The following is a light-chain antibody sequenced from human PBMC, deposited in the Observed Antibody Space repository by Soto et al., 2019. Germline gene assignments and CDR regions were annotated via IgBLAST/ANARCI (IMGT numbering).Light chain of an antibody. V-gene: IGKV3-15*01. CDR3: QQSHSTPYT. CDR2: AAS. CDR1: QTIDTN. J-gene: IGKJ2*01. Sequence: EIVMTQSPGTLSVSPGERATLSCRASQTIDTNLAWYQQKPGQAPRLLIFAASTRATGIPARFSGSGSGTDFTLTISSLQPEDFATYYCQQSHSTPYTLGQGTKLEIK.